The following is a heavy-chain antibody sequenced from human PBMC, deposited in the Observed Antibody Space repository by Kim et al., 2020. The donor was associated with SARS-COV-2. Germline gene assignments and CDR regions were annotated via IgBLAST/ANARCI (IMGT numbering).Heavy chain of an antibody. CDR2: INHSGST. V-gene: IGHV4-34*01. CDR3: ASKPSGYDPFDY. Sequence: SETLSLTCAVYGGSFSGYYWSWIRQPPGKGLEWIGEINHSGSTNYNPSLKSRVTISVDTSKNQFSLKLSSVTAADTAVYYCASKPSGYDPFDYWGQGTLVTVSS. D-gene: IGHD5-12*01. J-gene: IGHJ4*02. CDR1: GGSFSGYY.